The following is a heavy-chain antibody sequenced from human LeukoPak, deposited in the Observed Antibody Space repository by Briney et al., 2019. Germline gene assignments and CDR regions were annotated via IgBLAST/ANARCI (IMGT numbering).Heavy chain of an antibody. V-gene: IGHV4-39*07. CDR1: GGSISSSSYY. J-gene: IGHJ6*03. CDR3: ARAGYYYYYMDV. CDR2: IYYSGST. Sequence: SETLSLTCTVSGGSISSSSYYWGWIRQPPGKGLEWIGNIYYSGSTYYNPSLKSRVTISVDTSKAQFSLKLSSVTAADTAVYYCARAGYYYYYMDVWGKGTTVTVSS.